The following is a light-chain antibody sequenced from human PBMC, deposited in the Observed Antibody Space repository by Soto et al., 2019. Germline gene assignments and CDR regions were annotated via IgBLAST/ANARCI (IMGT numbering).Light chain of an antibody. CDR2: DAS. J-gene: IGKJ5*01. CDR1: QSVSSY. CDR3: QQSRSWPPTIT. V-gene: IGKV3-11*01. Sequence: IRLTQSPGPVSWSPGRRAAVSCRGGQSVSSYLAWYQQKPGQAPRLLIYDASNRATGIPARFSGSGSGTDFPLTISSLEPEDFAVYSCQQSRSWPPTITFGQGTRLEIK.